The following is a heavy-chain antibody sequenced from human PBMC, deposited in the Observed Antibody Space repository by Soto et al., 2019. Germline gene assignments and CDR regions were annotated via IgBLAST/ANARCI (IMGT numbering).Heavy chain of an antibody. V-gene: IGHV3-23*01. CDR2: ISGSGGST. J-gene: IGHJ4*02. CDR1: GFTFSSYA. Sequence: GGSLRLSCAASGFTFSSYAMSWVRQAPGKGLEWVSAISGSGGSTYYADSVKGRFTISRDNSKNTLYLQMNSLRAEDTAVYYCARSMIPCSGYSSGYWGQGTLVTVSS. D-gene: IGHD3-22*01. CDR3: ARSMIPCSGYSSGY.